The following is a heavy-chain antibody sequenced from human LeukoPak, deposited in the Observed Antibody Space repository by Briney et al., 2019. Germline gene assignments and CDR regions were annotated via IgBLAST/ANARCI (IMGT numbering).Heavy chain of an antibody. CDR3: ARGSPYHEILTGPHWYFDL. D-gene: IGHD3-9*01. J-gene: IGHJ2*01. CDR1: GFTFSSFS. Sequence: PGGSLRLSCAASGFTFSSFSINWVRQAPGKGLEWVSSISSNSVYIYYADSVAGRFTISRDNAKNSLSLQMSSLRAEDTAVYYCARGSPYHEILTGPHWYFDLWGRGTLVTVSS. CDR2: ISSNSVYI. V-gene: IGHV3-21*01.